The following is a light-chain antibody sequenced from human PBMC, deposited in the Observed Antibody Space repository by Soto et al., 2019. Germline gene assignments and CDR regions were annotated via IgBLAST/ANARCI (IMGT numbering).Light chain of an antibody. CDR3: QQSYSTPLA. CDR2: DAS. Sequence: EFVLTQSPGTLPLSPGERATLSCRASQSVSSYLAWYQQKPGQAPRLLIYDASNRATGIPARFSGSGSGTDFTLTISSLQPEDFATYYCQQSYSTPLAFGQGTKVDIK. V-gene: IGKV3-11*01. CDR1: QSVSSY. J-gene: IGKJ1*01.